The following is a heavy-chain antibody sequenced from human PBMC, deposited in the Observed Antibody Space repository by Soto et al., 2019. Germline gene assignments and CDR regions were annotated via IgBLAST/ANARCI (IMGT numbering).Heavy chain of an antibody. CDR3: ARDRDHDYFYGMDI. J-gene: IGHJ6*02. Sequence: LQESVPGLVKASETLSLSCSVSFGPMRGYYWSWIRQPPGKGLEWIANIFYNGGANYNPSLRSRVTISVDKSKNSFSLRLTSVTPADTAVYYCARDRDHDYFYGMDIWGQGTTVTVS. V-gene: IGHV4-59*01. CDR1: FGPMRGYY. CDR2: IFYNGGA.